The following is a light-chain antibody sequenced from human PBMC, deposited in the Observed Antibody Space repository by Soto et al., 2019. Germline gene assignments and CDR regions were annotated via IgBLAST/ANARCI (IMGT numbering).Light chain of an antibody. Sequence: QSVLTQPTSASGTPGQRVTLSCSGTTSNIGDNTVSWYQQFPGTAPNLLVYGNDKRPSGVPDRFSGSKSGTSASLAISGLQSEDEADYFCAVWDESLNVYVFGTGTKVTVL. CDR3: AVWDESLNVYV. CDR1: TSNIGDNT. J-gene: IGLJ1*01. V-gene: IGLV1-44*01. CDR2: GND.